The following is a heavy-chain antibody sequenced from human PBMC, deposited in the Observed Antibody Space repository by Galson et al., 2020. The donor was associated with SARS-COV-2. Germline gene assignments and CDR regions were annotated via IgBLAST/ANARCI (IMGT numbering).Heavy chain of an antibody. V-gene: IGHV4-39*07. Sequence: SETLSLTCSVSGGSVRSSTYYWGWIRQPPGKGLEWVGSVDHRGNTFHNPALKSRLTMSVDTSKNKFSLNLASVTAADTAVYFCVSVDEAFDPWGQGTQVTVSS. CDR1: GGSVRSSTYY. CDR2: VDHRGNT. CDR3: VSVDEAFDP. J-gene: IGHJ5*02.